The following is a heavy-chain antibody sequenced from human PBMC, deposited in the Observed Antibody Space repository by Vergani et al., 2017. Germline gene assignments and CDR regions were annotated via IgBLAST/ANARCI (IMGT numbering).Heavy chain of an antibody. CDR2: IYPGDSDT. V-gene: IGHV5-51*01. J-gene: IGHJ4*02. CDR1: GYSFTTYW. CDR3: ARRGYCGGDCFTLDY. Sequence: EVQLVQSGAEVKKPGESLKISCKGSGYSFTTYWIGWVPQMPGKGLEWMGIIYPGDSDTRYSPSFQGQVTISAEKSISTAYLQWSSLKASDTAMYYCARRGYCGGDCFTLDYWGQGTLVTVSS. D-gene: IGHD2-21*02.